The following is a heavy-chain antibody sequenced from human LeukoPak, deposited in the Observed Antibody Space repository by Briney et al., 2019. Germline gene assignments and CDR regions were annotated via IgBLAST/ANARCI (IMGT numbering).Heavy chain of an antibody. CDR3: DVEMATIGIDY. CDR2: IIPILGIA. CDR1: GGTFSSYA. V-gene: IGHV1-69*04. Sequence: SVKVSCKASGGTFSSYAISWVRQAPGQGLEWMGRIIPILGIANYAQKFQGRVTITADKSTSTAYMELSSLRSEDTAVYYCDVEMATIGIDYWGQGTLVTASS. J-gene: IGHJ4*02. D-gene: IGHD5-24*01.